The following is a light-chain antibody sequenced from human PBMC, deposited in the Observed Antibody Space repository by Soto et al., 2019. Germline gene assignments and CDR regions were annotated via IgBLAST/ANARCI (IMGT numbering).Light chain of an antibody. J-gene: IGKJ1*01. Sequence: AIQMTQYPSSLSASVGDRVTITCRASQGIRNELGWYQQKPGKAPRLLVYAASSLQSGVPSRFSGSGSGTDFTLTINSLQPDDFATYYCLQDHSYPRTFGQGTKIEIK. CDR3: LQDHSYPRT. V-gene: IGKV1-6*01. CDR1: QGIRNE. CDR2: AAS.